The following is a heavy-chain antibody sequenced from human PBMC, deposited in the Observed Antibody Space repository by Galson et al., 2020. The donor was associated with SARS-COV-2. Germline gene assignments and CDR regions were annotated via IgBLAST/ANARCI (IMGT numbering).Heavy chain of an antibody. Sequence: SETLSLTCAVSGDSISSHNWWSWVRQYPGKGLEWIGEIHHGGSTNYNPSLKSRATISVYKSQNQFALNMRSVTAADTAVYFCVRVGPTAGAFYAFDIWGQGAMGTVSS. CDR2: IHHGGST. V-gene: IGHV4-4*02. CDR1: GDSISSHNW. J-gene: IGHJ3*02. CDR3: VRVGPTAGAFYAFDI. D-gene: IGHD6-13*01.